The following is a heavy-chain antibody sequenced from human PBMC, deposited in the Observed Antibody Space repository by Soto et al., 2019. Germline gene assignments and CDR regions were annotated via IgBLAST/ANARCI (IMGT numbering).Heavy chain of an antibody. V-gene: IGHV4-34*04. D-gene: IGHD3-10*01. Sequence: SETLSLTCAVYGGSFSDYYWSWIRQPPGKGLEWIGEINHSGSTNDNPSLKSRATIPVDTSKNQFSLKLSSVTAADTAVYYCARVFVPGILSGASLTMVRGAALCHDYDGMDVWGQGTTVTVSS. CDR3: ARVFVPGILSGASLTMVRGAALCHDYDGMDV. J-gene: IGHJ6*02. CDR1: GGSFSDYY. CDR2: INHSGST.